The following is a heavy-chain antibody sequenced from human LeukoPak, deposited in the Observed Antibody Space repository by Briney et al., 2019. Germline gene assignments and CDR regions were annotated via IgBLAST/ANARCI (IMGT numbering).Heavy chain of an antibody. V-gene: IGHV3-13*01. J-gene: IGHJ4*02. Sequence: GGSLRLSCAASGFTFSDYDMHWVRQATGKGLEWVSAIGTAGDTYYTGSVKGRFTISRENAKNSLYLQMNGLRAGDTAVYYCARVAKERVGGVYYFDYWGQGTLVTVSS. D-gene: IGHD1-1*01. CDR2: IGTAGDT. CDR3: ARVAKERVGGVYYFDY. CDR1: GFTFSDYD.